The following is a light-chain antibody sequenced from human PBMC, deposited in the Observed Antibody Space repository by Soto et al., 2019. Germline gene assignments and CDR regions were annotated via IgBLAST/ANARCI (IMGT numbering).Light chain of an antibody. Sequence: QSVLTQPASVSGSPGQSITISCTGTSSDVGGYNYVSWYQQHPGKAPKLIIYEVSNRPSGVSNRFSGSKSANTASLTISGLQAEDEADYYCSSYTSSSTLLFGGGTKLTVL. CDR3: SSYTSSSTLL. J-gene: IGLJ2*01. CDR1: SSDVGGYNY. V-gene: IGLV2-14*01. CDR2: EVS.